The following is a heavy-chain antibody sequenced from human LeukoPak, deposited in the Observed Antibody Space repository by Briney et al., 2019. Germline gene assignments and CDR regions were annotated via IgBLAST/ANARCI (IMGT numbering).Heavy chain of an antibody. CDR1: GGSISSYY. D-gene: IGHD1-26*01. Sequence: SETLSLTCTVSGGSISSYYWTWIRQPAGKGLEWIGRIYPNGSTNYNPSLKSRVTMSVDTSKNQFSLKLSSVTAADTAVYYCARENSGSYREFDYWGQGTLVTVSS. CDR3: ARENSGSYREFDY. CDR2: IYPNGST. J-gene: IGHJ4*02. V-gene: IGHV4-4*07.